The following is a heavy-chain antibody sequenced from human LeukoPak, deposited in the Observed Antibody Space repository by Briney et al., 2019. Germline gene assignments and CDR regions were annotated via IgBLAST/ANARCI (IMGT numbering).Heavy chain of an antibody. J-gene: IGHJ4*02. D-gene: IGHD6-19*01. CDR3: ARNRAVAGTSRSSPTFHLYYFDY. CDR1: GGSFSGYY. CDR2: IYYSGST. V-gene: IGHV4-34*01. Sequence: PSETLSLTCAVYGGSFSGYYWSWIRQPPGKGLEWIGSIYYSGSTYYNPSLKSRVTISVDTSKNQFSLKLSSVTAADTAVYYCARNRAVAGTSRSSPTFHLYYFDYWGQGTLVTVSS.